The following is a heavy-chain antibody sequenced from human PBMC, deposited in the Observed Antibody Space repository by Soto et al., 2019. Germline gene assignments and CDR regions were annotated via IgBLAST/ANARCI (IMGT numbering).Heavy chain of an antibody. V-gene: IGHV1-24*01. Sequence: GASVKVSCKVSGYTLSDLSMHWVRQSPGKGLEWMGGFDPEDGETIYAQKFQDRFIMTEDTSTDTAYMELSTLRSEDTAVYYCATSLRNFDWLFPFDYWGQGTLVTVSS. D-gene: IGHD3-9*01. CDR3: ATSLRNFDWLFPFDY. CDR1: GYTLSDLS. CDR2: FDPEDGET. J-gene: IGHJ4*02.